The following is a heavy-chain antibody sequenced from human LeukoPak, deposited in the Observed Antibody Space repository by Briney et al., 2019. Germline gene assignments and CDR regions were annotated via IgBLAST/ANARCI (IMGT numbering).Heavy chain of an antibody. J-gene: IGHJ3*02. CDR3: ARDLSVVVTASYASDAFDI. D-gene: IGHD2-21*02. V-gene: IGHV3-66*01. CDR2: IYSGGST. CDR1: GFTVSSNY. Sequence: GGSLRLSCAASGFTVSSNYMSWVRQAPGKGLEWVSVIYSGGSTYYADSVKGRFTISRDNSKNTLYLQMNSLRAEDTAVYYCARDLSVVVTASYASDAFDIWGQGTMVTVPS.